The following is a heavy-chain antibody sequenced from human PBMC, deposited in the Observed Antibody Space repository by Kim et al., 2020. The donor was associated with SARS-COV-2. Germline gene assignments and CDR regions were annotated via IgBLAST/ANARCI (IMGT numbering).Heavy chain of an antibody. D-gene: IGHD3-22*01. CDR3: ARFPDSSGYSVAYGMYV. Sequence: SETLSLTCTVSGGSISSGGYYWSWIRQHPGKGLEWIGYIYYSGSTNYNPSLKSRVTISVDTSKNQLSLKLSSVTAADTAVYYCARFPDSSGYSVAYGMYVWGQGTTVTVS. CDR2: IYYSGST. J-gene: IGHJ6*02. CDR1: GGSISSGGYY. V-gene: IGHV4-31*03.